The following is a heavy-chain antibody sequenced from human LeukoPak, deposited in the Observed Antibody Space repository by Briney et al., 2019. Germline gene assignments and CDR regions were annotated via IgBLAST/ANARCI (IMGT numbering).Heavy chain of an antibody. J-gene: IGHJ4*02. D-gene: IGHD4-11*01. CDR2: IYYTGST. V-gene: IGHV4-31*03. Sequence: PSETLSLTCTVSGDSINTGGYYWNWIRQQPGTGLEWIGNIYYTGSTYYNPSLKSRPAISLDTSKNRFSLRLSSVTAADTAVYYCARDPTPGMYYFDYWGQGNLVTVSS. CDR1: GDSINTGGYY. CDR3: ARDPTPGMYYFDY.